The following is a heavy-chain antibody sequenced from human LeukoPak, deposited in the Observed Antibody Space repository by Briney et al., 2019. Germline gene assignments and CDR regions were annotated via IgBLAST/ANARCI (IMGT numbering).Heavy chain of an antibody. V-gene: IGHV3-15*01. CDR2: IRRKTDGETT. Sequence: GGSLRLSCAASGFTFSNVWMSWVRQVPGKGLEWVGRIRRKTDGETTDHAAPVKGRFTISRDDSKNTLYLQVNSLKTEDTAVYYCVTDLVIKGYFDYWGQGALVTVSS. CDR3: VTDLVIKGYFDY. J-gene: IGHJ4*02. CDR1: GFTFSNVW. D-gene: IGHD2-21*01.